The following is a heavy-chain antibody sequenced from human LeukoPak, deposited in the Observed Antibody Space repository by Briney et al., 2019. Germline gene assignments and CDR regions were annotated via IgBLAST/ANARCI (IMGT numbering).Heavy chain of an antibody. Sequence: SETLSLTCTVSVVSFSSSSYYWGWIRQPPGKGLEWIGSIYYSGSTYYNPSLKSRVTISVDTHKNQFSLNLSFVTDAEPAVYYCASLEYQLPPTFDYWGQGTLVTVSS. CDR2: IYYSGST. CDR3: ASLEYQLPPTFDY. D-gene: IGHD2-2*01. V-gene: IGHV4-39*01. CDR1: VVSFSSSSYY. J-gene: IGHJ4*02.